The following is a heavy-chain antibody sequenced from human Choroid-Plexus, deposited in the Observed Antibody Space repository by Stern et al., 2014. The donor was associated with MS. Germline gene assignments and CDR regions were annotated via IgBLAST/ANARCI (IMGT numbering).Heavy chain of an antibody. CDR2: VSYDGSNK. V-gene: IGHV3-30*18. Sequence: VQLVESGGGVVQPGRPLRLSCAASGFTFGSCAMHWVRQAPGKGLEWVAGVSYDGSNKYYADSVKGRFTVSRDNSQNTLYMQMSSLRAEDTAVYYCAKDRQYVTYFFDHWGQGSLVTVSS. CDR3: AKDRQYVTYFFDH. J-gene: IGHJ5*02. D-gene: IGHD2-21*02. CDR1: GFTFGSCA.